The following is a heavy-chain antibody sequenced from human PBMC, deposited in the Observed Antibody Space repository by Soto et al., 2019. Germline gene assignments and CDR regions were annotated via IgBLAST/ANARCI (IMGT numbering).Heavy chain of an antibody. J-gene: IGHJ4*02. CDR1: GFTFSNAW. D-gene: IGHD3-22*01. CDR3: AKDQSYYDSSYYTTNFDC. CDR2: IKSKTDGGTT. V-gene: IGHV3-15*07. Sequence: GGSLRLSCAASGFTFSNAWMNWVRQAPGKGLEWVGRIKSKTDGGTTYYADSVKGRFTFTRDNSKNTLFLQMNSLRAEDTAVYYCAKDQSYYDSSYYTTNFDCWGQGTLVTVSS.